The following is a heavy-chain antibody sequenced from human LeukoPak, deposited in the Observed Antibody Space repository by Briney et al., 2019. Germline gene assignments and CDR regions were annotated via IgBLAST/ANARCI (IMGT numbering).Heavy chain of an antibody. J-gene: IGHJ5*01. CDR3: AKEPLEYCSGTSCPNWFAS. CDR2: ISASGGTT. V-gene: IGHV3-23*01. D-gene: IGHD2-2*01. Sequence: GGSLRLSCAASGFTFNNYAMSWVRQAPGKGLEWVSAISASGGTTYYADSVKGRFTISRDNSENTLFLQMNSLRAEDTAVYYCAKEPLEYCSGTSCPNWFASWSQGTLVTVSS. CDR1: GFTFNNYA.